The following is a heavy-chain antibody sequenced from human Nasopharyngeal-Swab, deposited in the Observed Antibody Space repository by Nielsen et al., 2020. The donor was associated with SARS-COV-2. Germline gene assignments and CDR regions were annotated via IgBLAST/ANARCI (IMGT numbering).Heavy chain of an antibody. CDR2: ISYDGSNK. D-gene: IGHD1-26*01. CDR3: ARGYSGSYYSPFDY. J-gene: IGHJ4*02. Sequence: GGSLRLSCAASGFTFSSYAMHWVRQAPGNGLEWVAVISYDGSNKYYADSVKGRFTISRDNSKNTLYLQMNSLRAEDTAVYYCARGYSGSYYSPFDYWGQGTLVTVSS. V-gene: IGHV3-30-3*01. CDR1: GFTFSSYA.